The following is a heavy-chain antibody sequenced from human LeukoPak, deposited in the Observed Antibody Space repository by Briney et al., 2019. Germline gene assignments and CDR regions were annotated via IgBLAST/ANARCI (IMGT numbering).Heavy chain of an antibody. D-gene: IGHD6-13*01. V-gene: IGHV1-2*02. Sequence: ASVKVSCKASGYTFTGYYIHWMRQAPGQGLEWMGWMNPNRGDTSYAQKFQGRVTMTRDTPINTAYMELSGLTSDDTAVYYCARVEGSNAFDYWGQGTLVTVSS. J-gene: IGHJ4*02. CDR2: MNPNRGDT. CDR3: ARVEGSNAFDY. CDR1: GYTFTGYY.